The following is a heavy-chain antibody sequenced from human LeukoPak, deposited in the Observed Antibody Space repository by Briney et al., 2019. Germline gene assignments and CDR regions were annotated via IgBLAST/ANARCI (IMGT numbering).Heavy chain of an antibody. CDR3: STDRGYYYGMDV. CDR1: GFTVSNAW. Sequence: GGSLRLSCAASGFTVSNAWMSWVRQAPGKGLEWVGRFKSKTDGGTTDYAAPVKGRFTISRDDSKNTLYLQMNTLKTEDTAVYYCSTDRGYYYGMDVWGQGTTVTVSS. J-gene: IGHJ6*02. V-gene: IGHV3-15*01. CDR2: FKSKTDGGTT.